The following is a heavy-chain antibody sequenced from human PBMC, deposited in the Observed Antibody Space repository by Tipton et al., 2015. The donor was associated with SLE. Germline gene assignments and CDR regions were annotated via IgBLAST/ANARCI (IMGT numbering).Heavy chain of an antibody. V-gene: IGHV3-53*04. D-gene: IGHD3-22*01. J-gene: IGHJ3*02. Sequence: AASGFTVSSNYMSWVRQAPGKGLEWVSVIYSGGSTYYADSVKGRFTISRHNSKNTLYLQMNSLRAEDTAVYYCARGANHYYDSSGSAFDIWGQGTMVTVSS. CDR3: ARGANHYYDSSGSAFDI. CDR1: GFTVSSNY. CDR2: IYSGGST.